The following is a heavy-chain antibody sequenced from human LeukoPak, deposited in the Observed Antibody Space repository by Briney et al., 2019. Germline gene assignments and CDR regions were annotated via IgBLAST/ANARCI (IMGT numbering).Heavy chain of an antibody. Sequence: PSETLSLTCTVSGGSISSSSYYWGWIRQPPGKGLEWIGSIYYSGSTYYNPSLKSRVTISVDTSKNQFSLKLSSVTAADTAVYYCARGRRDGYNLEYFDKWGQGTLVTVSS. D-gene: IGHD5-24*01. CDR1: GGSISSSSYY. V-gene: IGHV4-39*01. CDR2: IYYSGST. J-gene: IGHJ4*02. CDR3: ARGRRDGYNLEYFDK.